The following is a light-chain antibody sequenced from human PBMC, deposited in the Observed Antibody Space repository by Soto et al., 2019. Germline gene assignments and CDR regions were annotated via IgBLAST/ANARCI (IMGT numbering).Light chain of an antibody. J-gene: IGLJ2*01. CDR3: SSYTSSSTVV. CDR2: DVT. Sequence: QPVLTQPASVSGSPGQSITISCTGTSSDVGAYNYVSWYQRHPDKAPKLMIYDVTNRPSGVSNRFSGSKSGNTASLTISGLQAEDEADYYCSSYTSSSTVVFGGGTKLTVL. CDR1: SSDVGAYNY. V-gene: IGLV2-14*03.